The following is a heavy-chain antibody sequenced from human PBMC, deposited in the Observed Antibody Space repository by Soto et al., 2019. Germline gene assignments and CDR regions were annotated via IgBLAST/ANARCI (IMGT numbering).Heavy chain of an antibody. CDR1: GYSFNTYW. Sequence: PGESLKISFNGFGYSFNTYWNGRVRQMPGKGLEWMGIINPGNSDARYSPSIQGQVTFPADKSISTAYLQWSSLRAWNTAVYCCTRGLGTAVVGDFWGQGSVVTVSS. CDR3: TRGLGTAVVGDF. J-gene: IGHJ4*02. D-gene: IGHD6-19*01. V-gene: IGHV5-51*01. CDR2: INPGNSDA.